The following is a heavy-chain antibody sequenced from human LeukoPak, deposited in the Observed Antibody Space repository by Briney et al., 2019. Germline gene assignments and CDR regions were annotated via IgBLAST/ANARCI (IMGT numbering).Heavy chain of an antibody. D-gene: IGHD6-19*01. J-gene: IGHJ4*02. CDR2: IGYDGSTE. Sequence: GGSLRLSCAASGFTFSSYGMHWVRQAPGKGLEWAAVIGYDGSTEYYADSVKGRFTISRDNSKNTLYLQANSLRAEDTAVYYCAKEYSSGRIDYWGQGTLVTVSS. V-gene: IGHV3-30*18. CDR3: AKEYSSGRIDY. CDR1: GFTFSSYG.